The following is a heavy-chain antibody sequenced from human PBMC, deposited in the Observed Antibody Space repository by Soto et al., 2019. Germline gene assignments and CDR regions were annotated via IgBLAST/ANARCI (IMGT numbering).Heavy chain of an antibody. CDR1: GYTFTGYY. CDR3: ASSLDVVGGDCPYCGVGASGRYYYYGMDV. J-gene: IGHJ6*02. Sequence: ASVKVSCKASGYTFTGYYMHWVRQAPGQGLEWMGWINPNSGGTNYAQKFQGWVTMTRDTSISTAYMELSRLRSDDTAVYYCASSLDVVGGDCPYCGVGASGRYYYYGMDVWGQGTTVTVSS. CDR2: INPNSGGT. D-gene: IGHD2-21*02. V-gene: IGHV1-2*04.